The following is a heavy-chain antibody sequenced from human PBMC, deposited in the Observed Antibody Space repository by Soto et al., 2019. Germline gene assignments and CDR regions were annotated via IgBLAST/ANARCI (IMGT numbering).Heavy chain of an antibody. CDR1: GYKFGSAW. J-gene: IGHJ4*02. Sequence: EVQLVQSGADIKKPGESLKISCKGVGYKFGSAWIGWVRQMPGKGLEWMGIIKPGISDIRYSPSCRGHVTISADEAVSTAYLQWSSLKASDTAMYYCARQLSHICDSWGQGTLVTVSS. V-gene: IGHV5-51*01. D-gene: IGHD3-3*02. CDR3: ARQLSHICDS. CDR2: IKPGISDI.